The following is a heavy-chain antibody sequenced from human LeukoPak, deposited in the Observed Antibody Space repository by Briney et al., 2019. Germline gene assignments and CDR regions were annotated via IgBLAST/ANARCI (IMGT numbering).Heavy chain of an antibody. J-gene: IGHJ3*01. V-gene: IGHV3-48*01. D-gene: IGHD2/OR15-2a*01. CDR2: ISATGSVI. Sequence: GGSLALSCAASGFTLSSNRMNWGRQAPEKGLEWIAYISATGSVIYYADSVKGRFTISRDGAKNWLYLQLTSLRAEDTAVYYCAREVSGFDVWGQGTMVAVSS. CDR1: GFTLSSNR. CDR3: AREVSGFDV.